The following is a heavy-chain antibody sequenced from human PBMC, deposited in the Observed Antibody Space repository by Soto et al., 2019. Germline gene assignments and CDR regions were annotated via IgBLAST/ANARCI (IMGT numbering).Heavy chain of an antibody. CDR1: GFSFRTYG. D-gene: IGHD2-8*01. V-gene: IGHV3-30*03. J-gene: IGHJ4*02. Sequence: GGSLRLSCAASGFSFRTYGMHWVRQAPGKGLEWVAVISYDGSNQQYTDSVKGRFTISRDNTKNTLHLQMNSLRAEDTAVYYCARYCNNSDCRHLYYFDYWGLGTLVTVSS. CDR2: ISYDGSNQ. CDR3: ARYCNNSDCRHLYYFDY.